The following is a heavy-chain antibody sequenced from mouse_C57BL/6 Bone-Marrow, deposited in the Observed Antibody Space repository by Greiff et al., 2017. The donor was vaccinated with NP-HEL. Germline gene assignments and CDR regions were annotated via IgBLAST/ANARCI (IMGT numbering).Heavy chain of an antibody. Sequence: EVQLVESGGDLVKPGGSLKLSCAASGFTFSSYGMSWVRQTPDKRLEWVATISSGGSYTYYPDSVKGRFTISRDNAKNTLYLQMSSLKSEDTAMYYCARDLDYYAMDYWGQGTSVTVSS. CDR3: ARDLDYYAMDY. J-gene: IGHJ4*01. CDR1: GFTFSSYG. V-gene: IGHV5-6*01. CDR2: ISSGGSYT.